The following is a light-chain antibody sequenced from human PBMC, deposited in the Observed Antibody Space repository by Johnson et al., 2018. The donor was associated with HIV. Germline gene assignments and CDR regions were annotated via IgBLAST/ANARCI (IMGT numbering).Light chain of an antibody. CDR1: TSNIGDNY. Sequence: QSVLTQPPSVSAAPGQRVTISCSGSTSNIGDNYVSWYQHLPGTAPKLLIYESNKRPSGIPDRFSGSKSGTSATLGIPGLQHGDEADYYCGTWDSPLSAGGYVFGTGTKVTVL. J-gene: IGLJ1*01. CDR2: ESN. V-gene: IGLV1-51*02. CDR3: GTWDSPLSAGGYV.